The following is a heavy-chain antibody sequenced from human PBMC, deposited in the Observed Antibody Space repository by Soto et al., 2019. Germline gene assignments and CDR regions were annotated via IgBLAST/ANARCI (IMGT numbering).Heavy chain of an antibody. Sequence: GGSLRLSCAASGFTFSTFWMHWVRQAPGKGLVWVSRINTDGSSTSYADSVKGRFTISRDNAKNTLYLQMNSLRVEDTAVYYCARVGATRPDAFDFWGQGTMVTVSS. J-gene: IGHJ3*01. D-gene: IGHD1-26*01. V-gene: IGHV3-74*01. CDR3: ARVGATRPDAFDF. CDR2: INTDGSST. CDR1: GFTFSTFW.